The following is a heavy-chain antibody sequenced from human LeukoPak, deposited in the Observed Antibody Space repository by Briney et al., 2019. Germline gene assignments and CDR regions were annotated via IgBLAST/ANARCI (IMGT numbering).Heavy chain of an antibody. CDR2: IYRGGST. Sequence: GGSLRLSCAASGFTVTSDCMSWVRQAPGKGLEGVSVIYRGGSTYYADSVQGRFTISRDNSNNTLYLQMNSLRAEDTAVYYCARSSASAFDYWGQGTLVTVSS. D-gene: IGHD2-2*01. CDR3: ARSSASAFDY. J-gene: IGHJ4*02. V-gene: IGHV3-66*01. CDR1: GFTVTSDC.